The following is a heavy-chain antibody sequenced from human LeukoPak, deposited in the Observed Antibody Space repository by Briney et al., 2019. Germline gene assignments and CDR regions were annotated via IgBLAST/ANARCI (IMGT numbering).Heavy chain of an antibody. D-gene: IGHD6-19*01. CDR2: MNPNSGNT. Sequence: ASVTVSCTASGYTFTSYDINWVRQAPGQGLEWMGWMNPNSGNTGYAQKFQGRVTMTRNTSISTAYMELSSLRSEDTAVYYCARHSSGWVADDYWGQGTLVTVSS. CDR3: ARHSSGWVADDY. J-gene: IGHJ4*02. CDR1: GYTFTSYD. V-gene: IGHV1-8*01.